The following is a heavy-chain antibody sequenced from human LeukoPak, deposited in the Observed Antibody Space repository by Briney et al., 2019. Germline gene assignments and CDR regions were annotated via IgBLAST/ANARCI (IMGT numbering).Heavy chain of an antibody. D-gene: IGHD2-2*01. CDR3: ARGNVVVPAASLSWFDP. CDR1: GYTFTSYD. J-gene: IGHJ5*02. Sequence: ASVKVSCKASGYTFTSYDINWVRQAAGQGLEWMGWMNPNSGNTGSAQQFQGRVTLTRDTSISAAYMELSSLRSEDTAVYYCARGNVVVPAASLSWFDPWGQGTLVTVSS. CDR2: MNPNSGNT. V-gene: IGHV1-8*01.